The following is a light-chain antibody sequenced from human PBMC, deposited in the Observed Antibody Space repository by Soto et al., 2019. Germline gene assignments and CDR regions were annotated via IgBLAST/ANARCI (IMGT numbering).Light chain of an antibody. CDR2: LGS. CDR3: MQALQIRVE. J-gene: IGKJ1*01. CDR1: QSLLHSNGYNY. Sequence: DSVMTQFPLSLSVTPGEPASISCRSSQSLLHSNGYNYVDWYVQKPGQSPQLLIYLGSNRASGVPDRLSGSGSGTDFTLKISRVEAEDVGVYYCMQALQIRVEFGQGTQVEIK. V-gene: IGKV2-28*01.